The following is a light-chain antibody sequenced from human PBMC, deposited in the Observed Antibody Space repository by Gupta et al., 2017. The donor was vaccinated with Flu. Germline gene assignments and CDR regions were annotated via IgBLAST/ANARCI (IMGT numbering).Light chain of an antibody. CDR1: QNIDTW. CDR3: QQANSFLGLT. Sequence: DVHMTQSPSSVSASVGDRVTITCRASQNIDTWLAWYQHKPGKAPKALIYDASRLQSGVPPRFSGSGYGNDLTLTSSSRQHEEFATYYCQQANSFLGLTFGGGTKVQI. J-gene: IGKJ4*01. CDR2: DAS. V-gene: IGKV1D-12*01.